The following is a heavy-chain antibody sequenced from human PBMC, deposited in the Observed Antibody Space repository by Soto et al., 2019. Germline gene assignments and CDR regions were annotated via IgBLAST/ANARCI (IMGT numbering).Heavy chain of an antibody. V-gene: IGHV3-21*01. D-gene: IGHD6-19*01. J-gene: IGHJ4*02. CDR2: ISSSSSYI. Sequence: EVQLVESGGGLVKPGGSLRLSCAASGFTFSSYNMNWVRQAPGKGLEWVSSISSSSSYIYYADSVKGRFTISRDNAKNSLYLQMNSLIAEDTAVYYCARDLSSGWYLGYWGQGTLVTVSS. CDR1: GFTFSSYN. CDR3: ARDLSSGWYLGY.